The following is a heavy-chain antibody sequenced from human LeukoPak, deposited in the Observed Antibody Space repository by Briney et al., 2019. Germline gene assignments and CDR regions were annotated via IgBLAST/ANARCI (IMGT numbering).Heavy chain of an antibody. CDR1: GFTFSSYW. Sequence: GGPLKLSCAASGFTFSSYWMSWVRQAPGKTLEGVSVIYSGGSTHYADSVKGRFTISRDNSKNTLYLQMNSLRAEDTAVYYCARSRTTVTTFDYWGQGTLVTVSS. CDR3: ARSRTTVTTFDY. CDR2: IYSGGST. V-gene: IGHV3-53*01. D-gene: IGHD4-11*01. J-gene: IGHJ4*02.